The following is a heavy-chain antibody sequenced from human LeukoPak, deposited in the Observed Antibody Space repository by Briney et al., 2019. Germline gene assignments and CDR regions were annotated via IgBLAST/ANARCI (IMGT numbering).Heavy chain of an antibody. D-gene: IGHD6-19*01. CDR2: ISYDGSNK. V-gene: IGHV3-30-3*01. Sequence: GGSLRLSCAASGFTFSSYAMHWVRQAPGKGLEWVAVISYDGSNKYYADSVKGRFTISRDNSKNTLYLQMNSLRAEDTAVYYCARGGQYSSGSYDYWGQGTLVTVSS. J-gene: IGHJ4*02. CDR3: ARGGQYSSGSYDY. CDR1: GFTFSSYA.